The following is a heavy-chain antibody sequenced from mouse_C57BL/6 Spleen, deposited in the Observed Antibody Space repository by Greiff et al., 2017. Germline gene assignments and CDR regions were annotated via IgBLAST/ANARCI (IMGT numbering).Heavy chain of an antibody. V-gene: IGHV6-6*01. D-gene: IGHD2-4*01. CDR3: TRGYYDYAYWYFDV. Sequence: EVKLVESGGGLVQPGGSMKLSCAASGFTFSDAWMDWVSQSPEKGLEWVAEIRNKANNHATYYAESVKGRFTISRDDSKSSVYLQMNSLRAEDTGIYYCTRGYYDYAYWYFDVWGTGTTVTVSS. CDR1: GFTFSDAW. CDR2: IRNKANNHAT. J-gene: IGHJ1*03.